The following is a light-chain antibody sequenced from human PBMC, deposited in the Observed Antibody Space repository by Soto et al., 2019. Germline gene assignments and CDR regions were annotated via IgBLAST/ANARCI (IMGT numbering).Light chain of an antibody. Sequence: QSVLTQPPSVSAAPGQKVTISCSGSSSNIGNNFLSWYQQLPGTAPKLLIYDNNKRPSGIPDRFSGSKSGTSATLGSTGLQSGEEADYYCATWESSLSIGVFGGGTKLTVL. V-gene: IGLV1-51*01. CDR2: DNN. CDR1: SSNIGNNF. J-gene: IGLJ2*01. CDR3: ATWESSLSIGV.